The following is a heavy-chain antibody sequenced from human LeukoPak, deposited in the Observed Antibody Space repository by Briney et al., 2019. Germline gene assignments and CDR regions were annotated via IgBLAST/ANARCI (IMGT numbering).Heavy chain of an antibody. Sequence: SETLSLTCAVYGGSFSGYYWSWIRQPPGKGLEWIGEINHSGSTNYDPSLKSRVTISVDTSKNQFSLKLSSVTAADTAVYYCARGHRSGWGRDFDYWGQGTLVTVSS. V-gene: IGHV4-34*01. CDR2: INHSGST. J-gene: IGHJ4*02. D-gene: IGHD6-19*01. CDR1: GGSFSGYY. CDR3: ARGHRSGWGRDFDY.